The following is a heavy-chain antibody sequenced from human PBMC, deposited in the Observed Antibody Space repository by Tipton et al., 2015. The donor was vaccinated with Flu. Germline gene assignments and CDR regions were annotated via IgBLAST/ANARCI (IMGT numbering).Heavy chain of an antibody. CDR3: ARGRGYCSTTTCRLPFDF. CDR2: IYSGGTT. V-gene: IGHV3-53*01. CDR1: GFTVTSNY. Sequence: GSLRLSCAVSGFTVTSNYMAWVRQAPGRGLEWVSVIYSGGTTFYADSVKGRFTISRDNSKNTLYLQMNSLRVEDTAVYYCARGRGYCSTTTCRLPFDFWGQGTLVTVSS. J-gene: IGHJ4*02. D-gene: IGHD2-2*01.